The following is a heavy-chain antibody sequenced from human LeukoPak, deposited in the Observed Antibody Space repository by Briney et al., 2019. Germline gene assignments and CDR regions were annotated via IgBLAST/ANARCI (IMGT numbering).Heavy chain of an antibody. Sequence: ASVRVSCKASGHTFTGYYMHWVRQAPGQGLEWMGWINANSGGTNYAQKFQGRVTMTRDTSISTAYMELSRLRSDDTAVYYCARGGYCTNGVCYTPAEYFQHGGQGTWVTVSS. V-gene: IGHV1-2*02. CDR2: INANSGGT. CDR3: ARGGYCTNGVCYTPAEYFQH. CDR1: GHTFTGYY. J-gene: IGHJ1*01. D-gene: IGHD2-8*01.